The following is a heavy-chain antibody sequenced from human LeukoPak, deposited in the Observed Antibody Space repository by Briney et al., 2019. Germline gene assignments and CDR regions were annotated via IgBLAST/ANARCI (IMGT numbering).Heavy chain of an antibody. Sequence: QPGGSLRLYCAASGFTFSSYGMHWVRQAPGKGLEWVAVIWYDGSNKYYADSVKGRFTISRDNSKNTLYLQMNSLRAEDTAVYYCAREYSSSWYYYYYGMDVWGQGTTVTVSS. CDR3: AREYSSSWYYYYYGMDV. CDR1: GFTFSSYG. V-gene: IGHV3-33*01. D-gene: IGHD6-13*01. CDR2: IWYDGSNK. J-gene: IGHJ6*02.